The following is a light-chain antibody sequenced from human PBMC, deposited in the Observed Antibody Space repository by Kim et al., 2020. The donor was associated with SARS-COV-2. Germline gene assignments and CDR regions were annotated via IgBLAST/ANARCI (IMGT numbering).Light chain of an antibody. CDR3: KHLGT. CDR1: HSITGW. V-gene: IGKV1-5*01. Sequence: SALAASVGDSVRTTHRDSHSITGWLVWSQQNPGTAPNPLSSSAATLQGGVPSRFRGSGSGTAFTLPIPNLLPDDFANYYSKHLGTFGLGTKVDIK. CDR2: SAA. J-gene: IGKJ1*01.